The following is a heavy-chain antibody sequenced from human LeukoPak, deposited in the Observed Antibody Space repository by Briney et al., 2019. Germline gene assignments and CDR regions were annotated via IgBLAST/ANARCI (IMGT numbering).Heavy chain of an antibody. CDR2: INSDGSST. CDR3: ARDPEALDY. Sequence: PGGSLRLSCAASGFTFSSYWMHWVRQAPGKGLVWVSRINSDGSSTGYADSVKGRFTISRDTAKNSLYLQMNSLRDEDTAVHYCARDPEALDYWGQGTLVTVSS. J-gene: IGHJ4*02. V-gene: IGHV3-74*01. CDR1: GFTFSSYW.